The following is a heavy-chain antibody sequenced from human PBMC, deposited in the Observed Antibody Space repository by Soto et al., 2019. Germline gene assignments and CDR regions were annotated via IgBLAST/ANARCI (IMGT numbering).Heavy chain of an antibody. Sequence: QVQLVQSGAEVKKPGSSVKVSCKASGGTFSSYAISWVRQAPGQGLEWMGGIIPIFGTANYAQKFQGRVTITADESTSTAYMELSSLRSGDTAVYYCARFHIAGRRGGTDYWGQGTLVTVSS. CDR2: IIPIFGTA. CDR1: GGTFSSYA. CDR3: ARFHIAGRRGGTDY. V-gene: IGHV1-69*01. J-gene: IGHJ4*02. D-gene: IGHD2-21*01.